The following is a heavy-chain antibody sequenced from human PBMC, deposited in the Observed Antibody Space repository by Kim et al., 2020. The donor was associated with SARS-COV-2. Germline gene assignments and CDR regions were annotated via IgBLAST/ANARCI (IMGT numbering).Heavy chain of an antibody. Sequence: NYNPSLKSRITISVDTSKNQFSLKLSSVTAADTAVYYCARCWAAAGTIDYWGQGTLVTVSS. V-gene: IGHV4-34*01. D-gene: IGHD6-13*01. CDR3: ARCWAAAGTIDY. J-gene: IGHJ4*02.